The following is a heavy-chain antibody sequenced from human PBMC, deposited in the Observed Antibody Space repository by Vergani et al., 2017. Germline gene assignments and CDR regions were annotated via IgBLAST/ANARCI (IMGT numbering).Heavy chain of an antibody. CDR3: ARVSHTAMAEGPLDY. D-gene: IGHD5-18*01. J-gene: IGHJ4*02. CDR2: ISSSSSYK. CDR1: GFSFSSYS. V-gene: IGHV3-21*01. Sequence: EVQLVESGGGLVKSGGSLRLSCAASGFSFSSYSMNWVRQAPGKGLEWVSSISSSSSYKYYVDSVKGRFTISRDNAKNSLYLQMNSLRAEDTAGYYCARVSHTAMAEGPLDYWGQGTLVTVSS.